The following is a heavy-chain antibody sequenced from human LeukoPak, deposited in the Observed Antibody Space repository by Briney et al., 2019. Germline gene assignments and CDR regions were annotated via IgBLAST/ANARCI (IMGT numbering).Heavy chain of an antibody. V-gene: IGHV3-11*06. CDR3: ARDRSGGYFDY. CDR1: GFTFSAYY. CDR2: ISTTSSYT. J-gene: IGHJ4*02. Sequence: GGSLRLSCAASGFTFSAYYMNWIRQAPGKRLEWVSYISTTSSYTNYADSVKGRFTISRDDAKNSLYLQMNSLRADDTAVYYCARDRSGGYFDYWGQGTLVTVSS. D-gene: IGHD3-10*01.